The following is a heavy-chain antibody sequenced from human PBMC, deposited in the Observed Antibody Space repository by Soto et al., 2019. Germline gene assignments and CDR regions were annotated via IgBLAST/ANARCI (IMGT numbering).Heavy chain of an antibody. CDR2: IKPNGGST. V-gene: IGHV1-46*01. J-gene: IGHJ4*02. Sequence: QVQLVQSGAEVKRPGASVKVSCKASGYTFTTYYMHWVRQAPGQGLEWLGIIKPNGGSTTYAQKFQGRVTMTKNTSTSTVYLELSRLRSEDTAVYYWARAGFWSGGTCIHGNCDYWAQGTLVTVS. D-gene: IGHD2-15*01. CDR3: ARAGFWSGGTCIHGNCDY. CDR1: GYTFTTYY.